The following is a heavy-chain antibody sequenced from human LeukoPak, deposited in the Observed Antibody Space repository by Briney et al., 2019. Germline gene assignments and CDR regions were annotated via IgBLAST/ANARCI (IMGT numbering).Heavy chain of an antibody. J-gene: IGHJ4*02. D-gene: IGHD2-15*01. Sequence: GGSLRLSCAASGFTFSSYSMNWVRQAPGKGLEWVSSISSSSSYIYYADSVKGRFTISRDSAKNSLYLQMNSLRAEDTAVYYCARGYCSGGSCYGQYYFDYWGQGTLVTVSS. CDR1: GFTFSSYS. CDR2: ISSSSSYI. V-gene: IGHV3-21*01. CDR3: ARGYCSGGSCYGQYYFDY.